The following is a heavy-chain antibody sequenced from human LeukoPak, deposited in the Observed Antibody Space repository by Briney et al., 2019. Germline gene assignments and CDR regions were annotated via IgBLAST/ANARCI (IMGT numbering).Heavy chain of an antibody. CDR3: ARDLDYYDSSGVG. D-gene: IGHD3-22*01. J-gene: IGHJ4*02. CDR2: ISSSSSYI. V-gene: IGHV3-21*01. Sequence: NPGGSLRLSCAASGFTFSSYSMNWVRQAPGKGLEWVSSISSSSSYIYYADSVKGRFTISRDNAKNSLYLQMNSLRAEDTAVYYCARDLDYYDSSGVGWGQGTLVTVSS. CDR1: GFTFSSYS.